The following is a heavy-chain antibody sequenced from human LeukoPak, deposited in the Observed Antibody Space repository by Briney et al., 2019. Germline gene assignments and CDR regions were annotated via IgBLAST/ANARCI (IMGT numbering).Heavy chain of an antibody. CDR3: ARARPGYGGNYYFDY. CDR1: GGSLSSYY. CDR2: IYYSGST. Sequence: SETLSLTCTVSGGSLSSYYWSWIRQPPGKGLEWIGYIYYSGSTNYNPSLKSRVTISVDTSKNQFSLKLSSVTVADTAVYYCARARPGYGGNYYFDYWGQGTLVTVSS. V-gene: IGHV4-59*01. D-gene: IGHD4-23*01. J-gene: IGHJ4*02.